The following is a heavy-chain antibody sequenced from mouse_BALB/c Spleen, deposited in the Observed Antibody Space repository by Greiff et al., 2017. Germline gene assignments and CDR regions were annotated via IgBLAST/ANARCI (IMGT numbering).Heavy chain of an antibody. Sequence: EVQLQESGPGLVKPSQSLSLTCTVTGYSITSDYAWNWIRQFPGNKLEWMGYISYSGSTSYNPSLKSRISITRDTSKNQFFLQLNSVTTEDTATYYCASYYYGSSYFDYWGQGTTLIVSS. CDR1: GYSITSDYA. CDR3: ASYYYGSSYFDY. CDR2: ISYSGST. J-gene: IGHJ2*01. D-gene: IGHD1-1*01. V-gene: IGHV3-2*02.